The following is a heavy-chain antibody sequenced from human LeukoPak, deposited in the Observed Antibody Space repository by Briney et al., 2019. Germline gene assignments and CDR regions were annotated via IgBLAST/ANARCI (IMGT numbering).Heavy chain of an antibody. J-gene: IGHJ3*02. CDR1: GFTFSSYA. Sequence: GGSLRLSCAASGFTFSSYAMSWVRQAPGKGLEWVSAISGSGGSTYYADSVKGRFTISRDNSKNTLYLQMNSLRAEDTAVYYCAKGNALVPYDYIWGSYRYDAFDIWGQGTVVTVSS. D-gene: IGHD3-16*02. CDR3: AKGNALVPYDYIWGSYRYDAFDI. V-gene: IGHV3-23*01. CDR2: ISGSGGST.